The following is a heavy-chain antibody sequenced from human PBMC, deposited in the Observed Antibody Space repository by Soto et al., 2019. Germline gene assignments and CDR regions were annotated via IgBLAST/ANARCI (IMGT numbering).Heavy chain of an antibody. Sequence: EVQLVESGGGLVQPGRSLRLSCAASGFTFDDYAMHWVRQAPGKGLEWVSGISWNSGSIGYADSVKGRFTISRDNAKNSLYLQMNSRRAEDTALYYCAKGRRDGYKVRPDAFDIWGQGTMVTVSS. V-gene: IGHV3-9*01. CDR1: GFTFDDYA. CDR2: ISWNSGSI. D-gene: IGHD5-12*01. CDR3: AKGRRDGYKVRPDAFDI. J-gene: IGHJ3*02.